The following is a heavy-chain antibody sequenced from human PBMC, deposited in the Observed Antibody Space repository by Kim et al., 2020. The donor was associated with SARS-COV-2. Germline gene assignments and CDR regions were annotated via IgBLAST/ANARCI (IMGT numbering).Heavy chain of an antibody. V-gene: IGHV4-31*02. CDR3: ARGWASDY. Sequence: SGSTYHNPSLKSRVTISVDTSKNQFSLKLSSVTAADTAVYYCARGWASDYWGQGTLVTVSS. D-gene: IGHD1-26*01. J-gene: IGHJ4*02. CDR2: SGST.